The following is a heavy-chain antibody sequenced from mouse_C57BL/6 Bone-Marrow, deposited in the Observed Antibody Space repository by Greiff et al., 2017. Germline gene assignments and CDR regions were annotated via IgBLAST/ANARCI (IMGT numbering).Heavy chain of an antibody. CDR1: GYTFTSYW. D-gene: IGHD2-5*01. V-gene: IGHV1-53*01. Sequence: QVQLKQPGTELVKPGASVKLSCKASGYTFTSYWMHWVKQRPGQGLEWIGNINPSNGGTNYNEKFKSKATLTVDKSSSTAYMQLSSLTSEDSAVYYGARGYSNRFRAWFAYWGQGTLVTVSA. CDR3: ARGYSNRFRAWFAY. CDR2: INPSNGGT. J-gene: IGHJ3*01.